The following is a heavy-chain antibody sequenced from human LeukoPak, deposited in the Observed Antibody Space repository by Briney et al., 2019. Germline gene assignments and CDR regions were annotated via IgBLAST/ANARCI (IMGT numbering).Heavy chain of an antibody. D-gene: IGHD2-8*01. V-gene: IGHV4-59*07. J-gene: IGHJ3*02. CDR2: IYYSGST. Sequence: SDPLSLTCTVSGRPHSIHHGLWIRHPRGKGREGIGYIYYSGSTNYYPSLKRRVTISLETSNKQFSLKLSCVTAADTAVDYCARWVVWDAIDIWGQGTMVTVSS. CDR3: ARWVVWDAIDI. CDR1: GRPHSIHH.